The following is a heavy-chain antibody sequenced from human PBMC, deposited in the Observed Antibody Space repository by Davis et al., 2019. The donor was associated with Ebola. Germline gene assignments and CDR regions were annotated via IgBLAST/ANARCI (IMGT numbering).Heavy chain of an antibody. J-gene: IGHJ4*02. CDR1: GFTFSSYA. D-gene: IGHD6-13*01. V-gene: IGHV3-23*01. CDR3: ARGLRIAAAEASDY. CDR2: ISGSGGST. Sequence: PGGSLRLSCAASGFTFSSYAMSWVRQAPGKGLEWVSAISGSGGSTYYADSVKGRFTISRDNSKNTLYLQMNSLRAEDTAVYYCARGLRIAAAEASDYWGQGTLVTVSS.